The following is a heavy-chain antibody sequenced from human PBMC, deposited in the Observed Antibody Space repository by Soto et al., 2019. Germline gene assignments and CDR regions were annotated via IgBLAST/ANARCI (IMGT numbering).Heavy chain of an antibody. CDR2: IVVGSGNT. V-gene: IGHV1-58*01. CDR3: AAERSGQQQYDY. J-gene: IGHJ4*02. Sequence: ASVKVSCKASGFTFTSSAVQWVRQARGQRLEWIGWIVVGSGNTNYAQKFQERVTITRDMSTSTAYMELSSLRSEDTAVYYCAAERSGQQQYDYWGQGTLVTVSS. D-gene: IGHD6-13*01. CDR1: GFTFTSSA.